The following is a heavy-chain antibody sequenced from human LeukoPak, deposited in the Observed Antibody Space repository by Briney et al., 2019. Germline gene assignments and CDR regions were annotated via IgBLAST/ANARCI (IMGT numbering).Heavy chain of an antibody. V-gene: IGHV4-38-2*02. CDR2: IYHSGST. Sequence: PSETLSLTCTVSGYSISSGFYWGWIRQPPGKGLEWIGSIYHSGSTYYNPSLKSRVTISVDTSKNQFSLKLSSVTAADTAVYYCAREHGTGGSDYYYMDVWGKGTTVTVSS. CDR1: GYSISSGFY. CDR3: AREHGTGGSDYYYMDV. D-gene: IGHD5-12*01. J-gene: IGHJ6*03.